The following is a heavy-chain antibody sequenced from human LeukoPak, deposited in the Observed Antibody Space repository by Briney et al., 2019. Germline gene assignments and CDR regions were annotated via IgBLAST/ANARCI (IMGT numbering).Heavy chain of an antibody. D-gene: IGHD3-3*01. CDR1: GYTFTSYY. CDR2: INPSGGST. J-gene: IGHJ6*02. CDR3: AGPPNYDFWSGYSAYYGMDV. V-gene: IGHV1-46*01. Sequence: GASVKVSCKASGYTFTSYYMHWVRQAPGQGLEWMGIINPSGGSTSYAQKFQGRVTMTRDTSTSTVYMELSSLRSEDTAVYYCAGPPNYDFWSGYSAYYGMDVWGQGTTVTVSS.